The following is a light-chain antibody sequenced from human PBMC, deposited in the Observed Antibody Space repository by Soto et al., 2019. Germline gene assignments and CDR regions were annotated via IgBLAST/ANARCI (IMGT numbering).Light chain of an antibody. CDR1: QSVSSN. CDR2: GAS. J-gene: IGKJ1*01. V-gene: IGKV3-15*01. CDR3: QQYNNWPPWT. Sequence: EIVMTQSPATLSVSPGERATLSCRASQSVSSNLAWYQQKPGQAPRLLIYGASTSATGIPARFRGSGSGSEFDLTISSLQSEDVEVYYCQQYNNWPPWTFGQGTKVEIK.